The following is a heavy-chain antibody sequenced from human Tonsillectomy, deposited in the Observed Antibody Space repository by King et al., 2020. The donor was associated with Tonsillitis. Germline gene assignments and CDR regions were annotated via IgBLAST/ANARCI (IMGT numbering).Heavy chain of an antibody. CDR3: AGVGAIGYCNGDSCFLDY. Sequence: VQLQESGPGVVKPSETLSLTCAVSGYSISNGHYWGWIRQPPGKGLEWIGSIHHSGRTYYNSSLKSRVTISVDTSKNQFSLKVTSVTGADTAVYYCAGVGAIGYCNGDSCFLDYWGQGTPVTVSS. D-gene: IGHD2-15*01. CDR1: GYSISNGHY. CDR2: IHHSGRT. J-gene: IGHJ4*02. V-gene: IGHV4-38-2*01.